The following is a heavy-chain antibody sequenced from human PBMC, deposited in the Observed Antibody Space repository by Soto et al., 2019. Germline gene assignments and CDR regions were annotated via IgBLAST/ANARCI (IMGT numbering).Heavy chain of an antibody. CDR3: ARDQGGSGPYYMDV. V-gene: IGHV3-33*01. CDR2: IWYDGSNK. Sequence: VQLVESGGGVVQPGRSLRLSCAASGFTFSSYGMHWVRQAPGKGLEWVAVIWYDGSNKYYADSVKGRFTISRDNSKNTLYLQMNSLRAEDTAVYYCARDQGGSGPYYMDVWGKGTTVTVSS. J-gene: IGHJ6*03. D-gene: IGHD3-10*01. CDR1: GFTFSSYG.